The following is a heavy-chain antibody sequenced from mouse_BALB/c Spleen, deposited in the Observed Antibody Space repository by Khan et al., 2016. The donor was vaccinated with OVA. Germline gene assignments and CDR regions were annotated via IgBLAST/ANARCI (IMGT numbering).Heavy chain of an antibody. D-gene: IGHD4-1*01. CDR2: ITNSGST. CDR3: ASELGRYYAMDY. CDR1: GYSITRDYA. V-gene: IGHV3-2*02. Sequence: VQLKESGPGLVKPSQSLSLTCTVTGYSITRDYAWNWIRQFPGNKLEWMGYITNSGSTNYNPSLKSRISITLDTSTNQFFLQLNSVTTEDTATYYCASELGRYYAMDYWGQGTSVTVSS. J-gene: IGHJ4*01.